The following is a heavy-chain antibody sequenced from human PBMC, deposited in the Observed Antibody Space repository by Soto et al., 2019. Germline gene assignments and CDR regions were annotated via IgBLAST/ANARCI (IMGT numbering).Heavy chain of an antibody. CDR3: GRDEVSKGVGV. CDR2: ISWSSGII. Sequence: GGSLRLSCAASRFTFDDYAMHWVRQAPGKGLEWVSGISWSSGIIGYADSVKGRFTISRDNAKNSLYLEMNSLRAEDTALYYCGRDEVSKGVGVWGPETTVTVSS. V-gene: IGHV3-9*01. CDR1: RFTFDDYA. D-gene: IGHD4-4*01. J-gene: IGHJ6*02.